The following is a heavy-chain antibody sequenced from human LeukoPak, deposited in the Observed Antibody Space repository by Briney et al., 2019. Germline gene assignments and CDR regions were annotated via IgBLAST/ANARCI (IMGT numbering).Heavy chain of an antibody. CDR2: ISGSGGST. V-gene: IGHV3-23*01. J-gene: IGHJ4*02. CDR3: AKDYQQLVLRGYFDY. CDR1: GFTFSSYA. D-gene: IGHD6-13*01. Sequence: GGSLRLSCAASGFTFSSYAMSWVRQAPGKGLEWVSAISGSGGSTYYADSVKGRFTISRDNSKNTLYLQMNSLRAEDTALYYCAKDYQQLVLRGYFDYWGQGTLVTVSS.